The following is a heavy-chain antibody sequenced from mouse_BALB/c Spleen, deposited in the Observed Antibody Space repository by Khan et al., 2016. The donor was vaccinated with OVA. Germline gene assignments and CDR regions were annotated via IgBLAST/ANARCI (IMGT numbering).Heavy chain of an antibody. V-gene: IGHV1S81*02. CDR1: GYTFTSYY. Sequence: QVQLKQSGAELVTPGASVRLSCKASGYTFTSYYLYWVKQRPGQGLEWIGDINPNNGGTNFNEKFKNKATLTVDKSSSPAYIQLNILTSVDSAVYYCSRSGYGSFAYWGQGTLVTVSA. CDR3: SRSGYGSFAY. J-gene: IGHJ3*01. CDR2: INPNNGGT. D-gene: IGHD2-2*01.